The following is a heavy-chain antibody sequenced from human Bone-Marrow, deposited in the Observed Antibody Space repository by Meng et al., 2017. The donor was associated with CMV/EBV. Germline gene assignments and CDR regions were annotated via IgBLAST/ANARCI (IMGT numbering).Heavy chain of an antibody. CDR1: GFNFSSYG. Sequence: GESLKISCAASGFNFSSYGMDWVRQAPGKGLEWVAIIWYDGSNEYYADSVKGRFTISRDNANNSLYLQMNSLRADDTAVYHCATRSASDYWGQGMLVTVSS. D-gene: IGHD2-2*01. V-gene: IGHV3-33*03. CDR2: IWYDGSNE. J-gene: IGHJ4*02. CDR3: ATRSASDY.